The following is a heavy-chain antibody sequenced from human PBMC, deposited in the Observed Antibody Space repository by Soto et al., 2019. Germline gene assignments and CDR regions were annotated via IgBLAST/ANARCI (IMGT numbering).Heavy chain of an antibody. CDR3: ARGLILWFGELARRGGYYYYMDV. CDR1: GGAFSGYQ. J-gene: IGHJ6*03. V-gene: IGHV4-34*01. D-gene: IGHD3-10*01. Sequence: QVQLQQWGAGLLKPSETLSLTCAVYGGAFSGYQWSWIRQTPGTGLEWIGEINDSVNINYNPSLKSRGTILIDTPKKQISLKLSSVTAEDTAVYYFARGLILWFGELARRGGYYYYMDVWGKGTKVTVSS. CDR2: INDSVNI.